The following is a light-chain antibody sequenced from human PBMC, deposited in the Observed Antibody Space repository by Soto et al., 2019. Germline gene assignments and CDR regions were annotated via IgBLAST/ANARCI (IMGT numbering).Light chain of an antibody. Sequence: QPVLTQSPTASASLGASVRLTCTLSSGHSTYAIAWHQQQPEKGPRYLMEVNSDGSHNRGDGIPDRFSGSTSGAERYLTISSLQSEDEADYYCQTWGTGTWVFGGGTKLTVL. CDR3: QTWGTGTWV. CDR1: SGHSTYA. V-gene: IGLV4-69*01. J-gene: IGLJ3*02. CDR2: VNSDGSH.